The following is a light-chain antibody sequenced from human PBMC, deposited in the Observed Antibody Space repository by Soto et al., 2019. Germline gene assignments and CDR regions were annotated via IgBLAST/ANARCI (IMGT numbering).Light chain of an antibody. CDR1: SSNIGNNY. J-gene: IGLJ2*01. CDR2: DSD. V-gene: IGLV1-51*01. Sequence: QSVLTQPPSVSAAPGQKVTISCSGSSSNIGNNYVSWYQQLPGAAPKFLIDDSDKRPSGIPGRFSGSKSGTSATLGITGLQTGDEADYYCAAWDTSLRAGVFGGGTKLTVL. CDR3: AAWDTSLRAGV.